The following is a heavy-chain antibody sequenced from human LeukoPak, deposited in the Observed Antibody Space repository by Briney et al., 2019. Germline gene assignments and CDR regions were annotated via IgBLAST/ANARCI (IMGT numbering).Heavy chain of an antibody. CDR2: ISDSGGST. CDR1: GLTLSNYG. V-gene: IGHV3-23*01. Sequence: GGSLRLSCAVSGLTLSNYGMSWVRQAPGKGLEWVAGISDSGGSTNYADSVKGRFTISRDNPKNTLYLQMNSLRAEDTAVYFCAKRGVVIRVILVGFHKEAYYFDYWGQGALVTVSS. D-gene: IGHD3-22*01. J-gene: IGHJ4*02. CDR3: AKRGVVIRVILVGFHKEAYYFDY.